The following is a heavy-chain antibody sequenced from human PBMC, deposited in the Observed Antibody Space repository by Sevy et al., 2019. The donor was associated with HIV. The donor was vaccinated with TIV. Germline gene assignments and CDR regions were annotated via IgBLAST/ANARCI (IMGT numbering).Heavy chain of an antibody. CDR2: INPNSGDT. J-gene: IGHJ4*02. D-gene: IGHD5-18*01. V-gene: IGHV1-2*02. CDR3: ARDLRLRXYSYGTFDY. Sequence: ASVKVSCKASGYTFTGQYIHWVRQAPGQGLEWMGWINPNSGDTNYRQAFQGRVTLTRDTSITTAYMELSGLKSDDTAIYSCARDLRLRXYSYGTFDYWGQGTLVTVSS. CDR1: GYTFTGQY.